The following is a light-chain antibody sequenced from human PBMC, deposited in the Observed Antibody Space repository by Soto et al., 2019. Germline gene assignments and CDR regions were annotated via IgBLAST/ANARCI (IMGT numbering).Light chain of an antibody. CDR2: GAY. V-gene: IGKV3-15*01. J-gene: IGKJ1*01. CDR3: LQYNKWPRT. CDR1: QSVSSN. Sequence: EIVMTQSPATLSVSPGERATFSCRASQSVSSNLAWYQQKPGQAPRLLLYGAYTRATGIPARFSGSGSGTEFTLTISSLQSEDFAVYYCLQYNKWPRTFGQGTKVEIK.